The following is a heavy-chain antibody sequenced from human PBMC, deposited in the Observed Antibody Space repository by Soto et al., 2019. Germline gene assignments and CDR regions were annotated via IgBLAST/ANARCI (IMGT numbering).Heavy chain of an antibody. Sequence: GESLKISCKGSGYIFTTYWIAWVRQMPGKGLEWIGIIYPDDSDVRYSPSFQGHVTISADKSISTASLQWSSLTASDTAIYYCARQGSIANRRNCLDPWGQGTPVPVSS. CDR3: ARQGSIANRRNCLDP. CDR2: IYPDDSDV. D-gene: IGHD6-6*01. V-gene: IGHV5-51*01. CDR1: GYIFTTYW. J-gene: IGHJ5*02.